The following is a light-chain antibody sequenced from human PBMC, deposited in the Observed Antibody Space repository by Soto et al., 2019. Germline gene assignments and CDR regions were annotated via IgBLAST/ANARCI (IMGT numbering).Light chain of an antibody. CDR1: TSNIGSHS. CDR3: ATWDDSLKGV. Sequence: QSVLTQPPSASGTPGQRVTISCSGSTSNIGSHSVNWFQHLPGTAPKLLIITNNQRPSGVPDRFSGCKSGTSASLVISGLQSEDEADYYCATWDDSLKGVFGTGTKVTVL. V-gene: IGLV1-44*01. J-gene: IGLJ1*01. CDR2: TNN.